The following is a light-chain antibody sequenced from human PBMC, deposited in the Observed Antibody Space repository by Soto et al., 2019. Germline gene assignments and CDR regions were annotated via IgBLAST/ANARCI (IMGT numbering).Light chain of an antibody. CDR1: QSISSW. J-gene: IGKJ1*01. CDR2: DAS. V-gene: IGKV1-5*01. CDR3: QQYNSYSWT. Sequence: DIQMTQSPSTLSASVGDRXXXXXRASQSISSWLAWYQQKPGKAPKLLIYDASSLESGVPSRFSGSGSGTEFTLTISSLQPDDFATYYCQQYNSYSWTFGQGTKVDI.